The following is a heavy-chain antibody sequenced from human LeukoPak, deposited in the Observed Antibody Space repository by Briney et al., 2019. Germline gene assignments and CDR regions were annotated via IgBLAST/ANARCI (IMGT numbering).Heavy chain of an antibody. CDR1: GFTFSSYA. J-gene: IGHJ4*02. D-gene: IGHD6-19*01. V-gene: IGHV4-34*08. Sequence: PGGSLRLSCAASGFTFSSYAMSWVRQAPGKGLEWIGEINHSGSTNYNPSLKSRVTISVDTSKNQFSLKLSSVTAADTAVYYCANSGWYGSFDYWGQGTLVTVSS. CDR2: INHSGST. CDR3: ANSGWYGSFDY.